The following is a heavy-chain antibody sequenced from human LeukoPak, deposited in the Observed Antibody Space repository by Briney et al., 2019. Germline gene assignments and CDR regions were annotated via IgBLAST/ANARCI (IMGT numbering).Heavy chain of an antibody. Sequence: GGSLRLSCAASGFTFSSYAMHWVRQAPGKGLEYVSAITGNGGSTFYANSVKGRFTISRDNSKNTLYLQMGSLRAEDMAVYYYARGDVMAVAATLNYWGQGTLVTVSS. V-gene: IGHV3-64*01. CDR3: ARGDVMAVAATLNY. CDR2: ITGNGGST. CDR1: GFTFSSYA. D-gene: IGHD2-15*01. J-gene: IGHJ4*02.